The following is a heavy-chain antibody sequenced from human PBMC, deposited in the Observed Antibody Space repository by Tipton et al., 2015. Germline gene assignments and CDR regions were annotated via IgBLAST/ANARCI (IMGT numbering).Heavy chain of an antibody. D-gene: IGHD2-21*02. J-gene: IGHJ4*02. CDR2: IGGSGENT. Sequence: SLRLSCVDSRFSFSSYAMTWVRQAPGKGLEWASSIGGSGENTYYADSVKGRFTISRDNSKNTLYLQMNSLRAEDTAVYYCANGAALCGGDCYSSLDYWGQGTLVTVSS. CDR1: RFSFSSYA. V-gene: IGHV3-23*01. CDR3: ANGAALCGGDCYSSLDY.